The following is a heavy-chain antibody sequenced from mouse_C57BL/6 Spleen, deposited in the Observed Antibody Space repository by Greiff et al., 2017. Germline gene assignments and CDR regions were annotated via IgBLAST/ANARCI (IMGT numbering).Heavy chain of an antibody. V-gene: IGHV14-1*01. Sequence: EVQLQQSGAELVRPGASVKLSCTASGFNIKDYYMHWVKQRPEQGLEWIGRIDPEDGDTEYAPKFQGKATMTADTSSNTAYLQLSSLTSEDTAVYYCTTEGVRTVVATEYCDVWGTGTTVTVSS. D-gene: IGHD1-1*01. CDR3: TTEGVRTVVATEYCDV. CDR1: GFNIKDYY. CDR2: IDPEDGDT. J-gene: IGHJ1*03.